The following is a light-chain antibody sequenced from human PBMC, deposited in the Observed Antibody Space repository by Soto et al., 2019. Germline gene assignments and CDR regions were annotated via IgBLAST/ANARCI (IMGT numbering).Light chain of an antibody. V-gene: IGKV1-39*01. J-gene: IGKJ4*01. CDR3: QQSDTTPLT. Sequence: DITMTQSPSSLSASVGDRVTITCRASQSISNYLNWYQQKPGKAPKLLIYAASTLQSGVPSRFSGSGSGTDFTLTITNLQPEDFATFYCQQSDTTPLTFGGGTKVEIK. CDR1: QSISNY. CDR2: AAS.